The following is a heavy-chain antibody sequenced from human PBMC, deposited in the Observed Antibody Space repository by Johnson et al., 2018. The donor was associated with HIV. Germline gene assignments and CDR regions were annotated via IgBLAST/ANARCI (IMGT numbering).Heavy chain of an antibody. Sequence: VQLVESGGGLVQPGGSLRLSCAASGFTVSNYYMTWVRQSPGKGLEWVSVIYSGGSTYYADSVKGRFTISRDTSKNTLYLQMNSLRAEDTAVYYCPREKLDSSGYYDAFDIWGQGTLVTVSS. D-gene: IGHD3-22*01. V-gene: IGHV3-66*01. CDR2: IYSGGST. J-gene: IGHJ3*02. CDR1: GFTVSNYY. CDR3: PREKLDSSGYYDAFDI.